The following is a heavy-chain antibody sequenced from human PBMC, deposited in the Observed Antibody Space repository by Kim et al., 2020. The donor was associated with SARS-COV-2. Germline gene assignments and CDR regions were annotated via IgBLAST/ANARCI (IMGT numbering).Heavy chain of an antibody. Sequence: GGSLRLSFAASGFTFSSYDMHWVRQATGKGLEWVSAIGTAGDTYYPGSVKGRFTISRENAKNSLYLQMNSLRAGDTAVYYCARGQQLDPFDIWGQGTMVTVSS. CDR3: ARGQQLDPFDI. CDR1: GFTFSSYD. D-gene: IGHD6-13*01. V-gene: IGHV3-13*04. CDR2: IGTAGDT. J-gene: IGHJ3*02.